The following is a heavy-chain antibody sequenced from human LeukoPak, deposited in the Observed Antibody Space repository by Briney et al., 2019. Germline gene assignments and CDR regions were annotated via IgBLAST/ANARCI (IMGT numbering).Heavy chain of an antibody. D-gene: IGHD6-6*01. J-gene: IGHJ4*02. Sequence: KSSETLSLTCTVSGGSISSSSYYWGWIRQPPGKGLEWIGSIYYSGSTYYNPSLKSRVTISVDTSKNQFSLKLSSVTAADTAVYYCAREGSSSFFLPGGWTDYWGQGTLVTVSS. CDR1: GGSISSSSYY. V-gene: IGHV4-39*07. CDR3: AREGSSSFFLPGGWTDY. CDR2: IYYSGST.